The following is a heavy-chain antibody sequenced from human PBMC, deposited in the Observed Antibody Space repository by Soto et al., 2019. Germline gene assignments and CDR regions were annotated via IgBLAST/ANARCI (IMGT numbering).Heavy chain of an antibody. Sequence: SETLSLTCTVSGGSVSSGSNYWSWIRQPPGKGLEWIGYIYYSGSTNYNPSLKSRVTISVDTSKNQFSLKQSSVTAADTAVYYCARAKSSGWSDYFDYWGQGTLVTVSS. CDR2: IYYSGST. CDR3: ARAKSSGWSDYFDY. J-gene: IGHJ4*02. V-gene: IGHV4-61*01. D-gene: IGHD6-19*01. CDR1: GGSVSSGSNY.